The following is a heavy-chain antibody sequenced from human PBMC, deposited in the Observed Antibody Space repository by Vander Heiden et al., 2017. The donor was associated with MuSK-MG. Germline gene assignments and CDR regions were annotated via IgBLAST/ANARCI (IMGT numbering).Heavy chain of an antibody. D-gene: IGHD3-16*01. CDR1: GFPFSGYR. CDR2: ISSSSSYI. J-gene: IGHJ4*02. Sequence: EVQLVESGGGLVMPGGSLRLSCAASGFPFSGYRMNWGGRAPGKGLEGVASISSSSSYIYYADSVKGRFTSSRDNAKNSRYLQMNSLRAKDTAVYYCARGTYYDYVWGSSDYWGQGTLVTVSS. V-gene: IGHV3-21*01. CDR3: ARGTYYDYVWGSSDY.